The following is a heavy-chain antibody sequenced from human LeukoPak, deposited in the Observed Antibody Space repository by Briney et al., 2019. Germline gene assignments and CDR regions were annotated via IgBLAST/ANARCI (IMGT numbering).Heavy chain of an antibody. CDR1: GFSFSTYA. CDR3: ARLPSNRKAEKYYLDY. CDR2: ISYDGSNK. D-gene: IGHD1-14*01. V-gene: IGHV3-30*03. Sequence: GGSLRLSCAASGFSFSTYAVHWDRQAPGKGLEWVAVISYDGSNKYYADSVRGRFTISRDNSRNTLYLQMNSLRTEDTAVYRCARLPSNRKAEKYYLDYWGQGTLVTVSS. J-gene: IGHJ4*02.